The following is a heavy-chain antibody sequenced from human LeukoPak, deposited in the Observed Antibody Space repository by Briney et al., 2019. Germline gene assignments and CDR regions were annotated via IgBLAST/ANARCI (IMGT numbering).Heavy chain of an antibody. Sequence: ASVEVSCKASGYTFTSYYMHWVRQAPGQGLEWMAWINPNSGATNYAQEFQGRVTVTRDTSISTAYMELSSLESDDTAVYYCARDLMTTPTWDFDYWGQGTLVSVSS. CDR3: ARDLMTTPTWDFDY. J-gene: IGHJ4*02. D-gene: IGHD3-16*01. V-gene: IGHV1-2*02. CDR2: INPNSGAT. CDR1: GYTFTSYY.